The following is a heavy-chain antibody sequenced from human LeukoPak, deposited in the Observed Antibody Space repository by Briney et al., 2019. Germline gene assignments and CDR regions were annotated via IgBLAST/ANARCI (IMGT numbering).Heavy chain of an antibody. CDR1: EFTFSSYG. V-gene: IGHV3-33*06. J-gene: IGHJ4*02. CDR2: IWFDGSNK. Sequence: GRSLRLSCAASEFTFSSYGMHWVRQAPGKGLEWVAVIWFDGSNKYYADSVKGRFTVSRDNSKNTLYLQMNSLRAEDTAVYYCAKASGYCSSTSCYLFDYWGQGTLVTVSS. CDR3: AKASGYCSSTSCYLFDY. D-gene: IGHD2-2*01.